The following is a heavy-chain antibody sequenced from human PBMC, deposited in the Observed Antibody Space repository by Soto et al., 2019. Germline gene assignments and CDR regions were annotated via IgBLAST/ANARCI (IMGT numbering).Heavy chain of an antibody. J-gene: IGHJ5*02. V-gene: IGHV4-39*01. CDR3: ARHYFGRARRVTLTELVAINYFDP. D-gene: IGHD5-12*01. CDR2: ISNSGFT. CDR1: GGSIRSSNYY. Sequence: QVQLQESGPGLVRPSETLSLSCTVSGGSIRSSNYYWGWVRQPPGKGLEWIGSISNSGFTYYSPSLKSRGTISVDTSKNRFSLRLNSVTAADTATYYCARHYFGRARRVTLTELVAINYFDPWGQGTLVTVSS.